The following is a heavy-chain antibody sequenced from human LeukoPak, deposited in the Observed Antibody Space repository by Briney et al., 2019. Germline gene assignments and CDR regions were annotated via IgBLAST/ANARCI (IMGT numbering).Heavy chain of an antibody. D-gene: IGHD3-3*01. V-gene: IGHV3-7*01. Sequence: PGGSLRLSCAASGFTFSNAWMSWVRQAPGKGLEWVANIKQDGSEKYYVDSVKGRFTISRDNAKNSLYLQMNSLRAEDTAVYYCARDAVLRFLEWAIKGAFDIWGQGTMVTVSS. CDR3: ARDAVLRFLEWAIKGAFDI. J-gene: IGHJ3*02. CDR1: GFTFSNAW. CDR2: IKQDGSEK.